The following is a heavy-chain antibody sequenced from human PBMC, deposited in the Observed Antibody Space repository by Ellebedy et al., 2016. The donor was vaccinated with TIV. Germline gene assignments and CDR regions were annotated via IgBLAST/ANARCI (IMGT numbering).Heavy chain of an antibody. Sequence: GGSLRLSCAPSGFTFSSYWMTWVRQAPAKGLEWVANTNQDGREKYYLDSVKGRLTISRDNAKNSLYLQMNSLRAEDTAVYYCATDGSYGDNSSPTHAFEMWGPGTLVTVSS. J-gene: IGHJ3*02. CDR2: TNQDGREK. D-gene: IGHD1-26*01. CDR1: GFTFSSYW. V-gene: IGHV3-7*01. CDR3: ATDGSYGDNSSPTHAFEM.